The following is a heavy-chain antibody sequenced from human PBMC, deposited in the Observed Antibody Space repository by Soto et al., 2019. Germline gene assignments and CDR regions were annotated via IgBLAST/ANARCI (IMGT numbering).Heavy chain of an antibody. D-gene: IGHD2-2*01. V-gene: IGHV3-21*01. Sequence: EVQLVESGGGLVKPGGSLRLSCAASGFTFSSYSMNWVRQAPGKGLEWVSSISSSSSYIYYADSVKGRFTISRDNAKNSLYLQMNSLRAEDTAVYYCARPYCSSTSCYDDWYFDIWGRGTLVTVSS. CDR1: GFTFSSYS. J-gene: IGHJ2*01. CDR3: ARPYCSSTSCYDDWYFDI. CDR2: ISSSSSYI.